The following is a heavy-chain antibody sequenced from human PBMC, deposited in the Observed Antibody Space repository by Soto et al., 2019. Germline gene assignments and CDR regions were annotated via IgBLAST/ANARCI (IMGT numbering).Heavy chain of an antibody. CDR1: GGSISSRTFW. V-gene: IGHV4-39*01. CDR2: MYYSGSS. Sequence: LQLQESGPGLVKPSETLSLTCSVSGGSISSRTFWWAWIRQHPGKGLEWIGDMYYSGSSYSSPSLKSRVTLSVDTSKNQLSLKLNSVNAADTAVYYCARHPRDDYNYGGSGIFDYWGQGTLVTVSS. D-gene: IGHD4-4*01. CDR3: ARHPRDDYNYGGSGIFDY. J-gene: IGHJ4*02.